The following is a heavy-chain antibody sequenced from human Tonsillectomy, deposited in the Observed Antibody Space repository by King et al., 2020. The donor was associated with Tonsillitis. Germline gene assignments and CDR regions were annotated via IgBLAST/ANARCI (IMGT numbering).Heavy chain of an antibody. CDR3: ARQYPCSGRPQRDFDY. D-gene: IGHD6-19*01. CDR1: GGSISSSSYY. V-gene: IGHV4-39*07. CDR2: IYYSGST. Sequence: QLQESGPGLVKPSETLSFTCTVSGGSISSSSYYWGWIRQPPGKGLEWIGSIYYSGSTYLNPSLKSRVTISMDASKNQFSLRLSSVTAADTAVYYCARQYPCSGRPQRDFDYWGQGTLVTVSS. J-gene: IGHJ4*02.